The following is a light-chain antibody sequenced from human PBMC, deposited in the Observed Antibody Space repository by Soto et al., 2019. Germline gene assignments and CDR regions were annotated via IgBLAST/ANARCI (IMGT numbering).Light chain of an antibody. Sequence: QSALAQPSSVSGSPGQSITISCTGTSSDIGSYDYVSWYQQHPGKAPNLIIYEVTDRPSGVSNRFSGSKSGNTASLTISGLQAEDEADYYCSSFKSTSTRLFGSGTKVTVL. CDR3: SSFKSTSTRL. CDR2: EVT. V-gene: IGLV2-14*01. J-gene: IGLJ1*01. CDR1: SSDIGSYDY.